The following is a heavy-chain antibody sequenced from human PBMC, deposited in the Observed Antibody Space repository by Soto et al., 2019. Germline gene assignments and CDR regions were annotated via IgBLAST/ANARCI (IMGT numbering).Heavy chain of an antibody. D-gene: IGHD3-16*02. J-gene: IGHJ5*02. CDR3: ARIGLDLGELSLGVGWFDP. CDR1: GGSISSSSYY. CDR2: IYYSGST. V-gene: IGHV4-39*01. Sequence: QLQLQESGPGLVKPSETLSLTCTVSGGSISSSSYYWGWIRQPPGKGLEWIGSIYYSGSTYYNPSLKSRVTISVDTSKNQFSLKLSSVTAADTAVYYCARIGLDLGELSLGVGWFDPWGQGTLVTVSS.